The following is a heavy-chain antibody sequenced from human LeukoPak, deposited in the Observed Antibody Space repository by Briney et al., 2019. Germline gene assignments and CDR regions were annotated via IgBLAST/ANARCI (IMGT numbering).Heavy chain of an antibody. D-gene: IGHD6-13*01. Sequence: GRSLRLSCAASGFTFSNYGMNWVRQAPGKGLEWVAVISYDGSNKYYTDSVKGRFTISRDNSKNTLYLQMNSLRAEDTAVYYCAKFLAAAGLDYWGQGTLVTVSS. CDR3: AKFLAAAGLDY. J-gene: IGHJ4*02. CDR2: ISYDGSNK. CDR1: GFTFSNYG. V-gene: IGHV3-30*18.